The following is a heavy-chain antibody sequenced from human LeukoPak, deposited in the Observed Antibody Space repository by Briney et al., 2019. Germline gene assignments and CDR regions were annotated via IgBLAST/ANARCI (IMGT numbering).Heavy chain of an antibody. CDR2: IKSKGDGGTT. J-gene: IGHJ4*02. CDR1: GFTFSYAY. Sequence: KPGGSLRISCAASGFTFSYAYMNWGRQAPGKGPGWVGRIKSKGDGGTTDYAAPVKGRFTISRDDSKNMLYLQMNSLTTEDTAVYYCTTVTMVREINWGQGTLVTVSS. CDR3: TTVTMVREIN. V-gene: IGHV3-15*01. D-gene: IGHD3-10*01.